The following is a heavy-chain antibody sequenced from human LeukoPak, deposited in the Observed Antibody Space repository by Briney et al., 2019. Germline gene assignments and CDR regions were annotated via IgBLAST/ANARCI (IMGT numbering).Heavy chain of an antibody. D-gene: IGHD4-17*01. CDR3: ARDRADYVGAFDI. J-gene: IGHJ3*02. CDR2: ISSSVNTI. CDR1: GVTFSSYE. Sequence: GGSLRLSCAASGVTFSSYEMNWGRQAPGKGLEWVSYISSSVNTIYYSDSVKGRFTNSRDNANNSLYLQMNSLRAEDTAVYYCARDRADYVGAFDIWGQGTMVTVSS. V-gene: IGHV3-48*03.